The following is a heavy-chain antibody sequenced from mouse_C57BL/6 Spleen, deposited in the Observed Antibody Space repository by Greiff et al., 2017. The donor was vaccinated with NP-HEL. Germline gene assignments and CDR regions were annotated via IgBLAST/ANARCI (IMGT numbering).Heavy chain of an antibody. V-gene: IGHV1-59*01. CDR2: IDPSDSYT. D-gene: IGHD2-3*01. Sequence: VQLQQPGAELVRPGTSVKLSCKASGYTFTSYWMHWVKQRPGQGLEWIGVIDPSDSYTNYNQKFKGKATLTVDTSSSTAYMQLSSLTSEDSAVYYCAREGYDGYYLDYWGQGTTLTVSS. CDR1: GYTFTSYW. CDR3: AREGYDGYYLDY. J-gene: IGHJ2*01.